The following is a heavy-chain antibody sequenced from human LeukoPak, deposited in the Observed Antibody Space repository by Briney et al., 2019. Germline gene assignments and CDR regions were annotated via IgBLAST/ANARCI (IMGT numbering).Heavy chain of an antibody. V-gene: IGHV3-53*01. CDR2: IFGAATT. CDR3: ARAIQFGGYFDY. D-gene: IGHD2-15*01. Sequence: GGSLRLSCAASGFTLSGDYMSWVRQATGKGLEWDSVIFGAATTYYADSVKGRFSVSRDNSKNTLYLQMNSLRAEDTAVYYCARAIQFGGYFDYWGQGTLVTVST. CDR1: GFTLSGDY. J-gene: IGHJ4*02.